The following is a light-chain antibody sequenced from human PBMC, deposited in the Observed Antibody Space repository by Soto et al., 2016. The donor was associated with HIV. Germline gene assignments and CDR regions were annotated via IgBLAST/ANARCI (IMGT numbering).Light chain of an antibody. CDR2: AAS. Sequence: DIQMTQSPSAMSASVGDRVTITCRAGQGISNYLAWFQQKPGKVPKRLISAASTLQSGAPSRFSGSGSGTEFTLTISSLQPEDFATYYCLQHDSFPLTFGGGTKVEIK. CDR1: QGISNY. J-gene: IGKJ4*01. V-gene: IGKV1-17*03. CDR3: LQHDSFPLT.